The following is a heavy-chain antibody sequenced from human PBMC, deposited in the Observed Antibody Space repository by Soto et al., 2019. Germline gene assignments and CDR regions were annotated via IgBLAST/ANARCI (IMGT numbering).Heavy chain of an antibody. D-gene: IGHD6-19*01. CDR3: ARDTSVAGTGDDAFDI. CDR1: GYTFTSYY. J-gene: IGHJ3*02. Sequence: QVQLVQSGAEVKKPGASVNVSCKASGYTFTSYYMHWVRQAPGQGLEWMGIINPSGGSTSYAQKFQGRVTMTRDTSTSTVYMELSSLRSEDTAVYYCARDTSVAGTGDDAFDIWGQGTMVTVSS. V-gene: IGHV1-46*03. CDR2: INPSGGST.